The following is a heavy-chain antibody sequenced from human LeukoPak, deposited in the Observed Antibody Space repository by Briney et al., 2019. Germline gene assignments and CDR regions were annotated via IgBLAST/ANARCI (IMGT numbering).Heavy chain of an antibody. J-gene: IGHJ4*02. Sequence: PSETLSLTCTVSGASMSSRDYWGWIRQPPGRGLEWLGNIYYSGGTHYNPSLKSRVTMSVDTSKNQSSLKLSSVTAADTAVYFCALDGVNYYGSTGYYYVWGQGTLVTVSS. CDR1: GASMSSRDY. CDR2: IYYSGGT. V-gene: IGHV4-38-2*02. D-gene: IGHD3-22*01. CDR3: ALDGVNYYGSTGYYYV.